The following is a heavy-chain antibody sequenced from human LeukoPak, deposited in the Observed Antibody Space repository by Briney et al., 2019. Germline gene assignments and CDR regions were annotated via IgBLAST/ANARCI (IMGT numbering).Heavy chain of an antibody. Sequence: SETLSLTCAVFGESFTNFYWTWLRQSPSNGLEWIGEIKHSGTTNYNPSFKSRVTISLDTSKTQFSLKLTSVTAADTAVYYCAGRYPGIGVSGNFWGQGALVTVSS. J-gene: IGHJ4*02. D-gene: IGHD6-19*01. CDR1: GESFTNFY. CDR2: IKHSGTT. CDR3: AGRYPGIGVSGNF. V-gene: IGHV4-34*01.